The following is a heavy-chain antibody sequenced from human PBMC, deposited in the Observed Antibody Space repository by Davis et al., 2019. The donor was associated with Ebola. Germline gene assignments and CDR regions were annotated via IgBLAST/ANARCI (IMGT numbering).Heavy chain of an antibody. CDR2: IHHSGST. CDR3: ARGPTVQGLDI. Sequence: SQTLSPTCPLYGGSSSGYYWSWIRQPPGKGREWIGEIHHSGSTNYNPSLKSRVTISVDTSKNQFSLKLSSVTAADTAVYYCARGPTVQGLDIWGQGTMVTVSS. CDR1: GGSSSGYY. J-gene: IGHJ3*02. D-gene: IGHD3-10*01. V-gene: IGHV4-34*01.